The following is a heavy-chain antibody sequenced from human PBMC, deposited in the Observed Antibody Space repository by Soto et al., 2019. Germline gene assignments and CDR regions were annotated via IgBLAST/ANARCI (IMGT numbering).Heavy chain of an antibody. V-gene: IGHV4-59*02. J-gene: IGHJ5*02. CDR2: IYYIGAY. Sequence: QVQLQQSGPGLVRPSETLSLSCSVSGASVSSYYWSWVRQPPGKGLEWIGYIYYIGAYKYNPSLKSRVTISVDTSKNQFSLKLTSVTAADTAVYYCARTPETRDWLDPWGQGTLVTVSS. CDR1: GASVSSYY. CDR3: ARTPETRDWLDP. D-gene: IGHD1-7*01.